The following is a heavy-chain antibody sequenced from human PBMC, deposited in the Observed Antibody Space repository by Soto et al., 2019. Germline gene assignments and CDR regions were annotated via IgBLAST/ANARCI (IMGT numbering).Heavy chain of an antibody. V-gene: IGHV3-23*01. CDR2: ISGSGGST. CDR3: AKDKEYLAGWAPWFDP. CDR1: GFTFSSYA. J-gene: IGHJ5*02. D-gene: IGHD6-6*01. Sequence: GGSLRLYCAASGFTFSSYAMSWVRQAPGKGLEWVSAISGSGGSTYYADSVKGRFTISRDNSKNTLYLQMNSLRAEDTAVDYCAKDKEYLAGWAPWFDPWGQGTLVTVSS.